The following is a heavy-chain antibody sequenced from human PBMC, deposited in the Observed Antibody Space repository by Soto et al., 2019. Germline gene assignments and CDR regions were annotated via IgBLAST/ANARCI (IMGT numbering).Heavy chain of an antibody. CDR2: INSDGSTT. V-gene: IGHV3-74*01. CDR1: GFTFSSYW. Sequence: EVQLVESGGGLVQPGGSLRLSCAASGFTFSSYWMHSVRQAPGKGLVWVSRINSDGSTTSYADSVKGRFTISRDNATNTLYLQMNILRAEDTAVYYCAREHTMVSGVDYWGQGTLVTVSS. J-gene: IGHJ4*02. D-gene: IGHD3-10*01. CDR3: AREHTMVSGVDY.